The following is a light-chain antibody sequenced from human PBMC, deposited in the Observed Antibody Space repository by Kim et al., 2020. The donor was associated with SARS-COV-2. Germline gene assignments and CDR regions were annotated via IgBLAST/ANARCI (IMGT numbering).Light chain of an antibody. CDR3: QQYNSYSS. J-gene: IGKJ2*03. Sequence: DIQMTQSPSTLSASVGDRVTITCRASQSISSWLAWYQQKPGKAPKLLIYKASSLESGVPSRFSGSGSGTEFTLTISSLQPDDFATYYCQQYNSYSSCGQGTKLEI. V-gene: IGKV1-5*03. CDR2: KAS. CDR1: QSISSW.